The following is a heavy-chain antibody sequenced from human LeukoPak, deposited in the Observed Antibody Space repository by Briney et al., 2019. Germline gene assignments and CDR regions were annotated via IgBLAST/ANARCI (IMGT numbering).Heavy chain of an antibody. CDR1: GYSFTNYW. J-gene: IGHJ6*02. Sequence: LGESLKISCQASGYSFTNYWIGWVRQMPGKGLEWMGIIYPGDSDTRYSPSFQGQVTISADKSISTAYLQWSSLKASDTAMYYCARLHSGSYSPPYYYYGMDVWGQGTTVTVSS. D-gene: IGHD1-26*01. CDR2: IYPGDSDT. CDR3: ARLHSGSYSPPYYYYGMDV. V-gene: IGHV5-51*01.